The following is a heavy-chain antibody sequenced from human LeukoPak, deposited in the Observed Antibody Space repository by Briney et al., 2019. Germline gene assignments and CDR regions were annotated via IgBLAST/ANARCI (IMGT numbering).Heavy chain of an antibody. V-gene: IGHV3-30*09. J-gene: IGHJ4*02. D-gene: IGHD1-20*01. CDR2: ISYDGSNK. CDR3: AKTNWIFKYYFDY. CDR1: GFTFSSYA. Sequence: SGGSLRLSCAASGFTFSSYAMHWVRQAPGKGLEWVAVISYDGSNKYYADSVKGRFAISRDNSKNTLYLQMNSLRAEDTAVYYCAKTNWIFKYYFDYWGQGTLVTVSS.